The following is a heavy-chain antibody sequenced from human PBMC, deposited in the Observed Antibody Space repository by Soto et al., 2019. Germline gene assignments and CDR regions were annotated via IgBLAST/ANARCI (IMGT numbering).Heavy chain of an antibody. CDR2: INHSGST. CDR1: GGSFSGYY. J-gene: IGHJ3*02. Sequence: SETLSLTCAVYGGSFSGYYWSWVRQPPGKGLEWIGEINHSGSTNYNPSLKSRVTISVDTFKNQFSLKLSSVTAADTAVYYCARGYSGYGDAFDIWGQGTMVTVSS. D-gene: IGHD5-12*01. CDR3: ARGYSGYGDAFDI. V-gene: IGHV4-34*01.